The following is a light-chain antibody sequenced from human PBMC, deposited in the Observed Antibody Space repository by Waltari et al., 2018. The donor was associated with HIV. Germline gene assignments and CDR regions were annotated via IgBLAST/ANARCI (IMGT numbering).Light chain of an antibody. CDR3: CSYGGSNTWV. CDR2: EAG. J-gene: IGLJ3*02. V-gene: IGLV2-23*01. Sequence: QSVLTQPASVSGSPGQSITIPCTGTSSDVGNYNLVSWYQQYPGKAPKLMIYEAGKRPSGVANRISASKSGNPASLTISGLQAEDEADYYCCSYGGSNTWVFGGGTKLTVL. CDR1: SSDVGNYNL.